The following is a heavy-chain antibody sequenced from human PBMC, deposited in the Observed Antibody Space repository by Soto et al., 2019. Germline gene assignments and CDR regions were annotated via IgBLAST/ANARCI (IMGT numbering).Heavy chain of an antibody. D-gene: IGHD3-9*01. Sequence: GVLRLSCAASGFTFSSYWMSWVRQAPGKGLEWVANIKQDGSEKYYVDSVKGRFTISRDNAKNSLYLQMNSLRAEDTAVYYCARYDILRYYYGMDVWGQGTTVTVSS. J-gene: IGHJ6*02. CDR2: IKQDGSEK. CDR3: ARYDILRYYYGMDV. CDR1: GFTFSSYW. V-gene: IGHV3-7*03.